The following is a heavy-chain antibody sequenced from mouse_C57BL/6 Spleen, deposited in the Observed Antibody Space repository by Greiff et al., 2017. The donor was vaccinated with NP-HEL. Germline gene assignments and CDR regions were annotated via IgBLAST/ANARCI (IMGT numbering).Heavy chain of an antibody. CDR2: IYPGSGNT. J-gene: IGHJ4*01. CDR1: GYSFTSYY. V-gene: IGHV1-66*01. Sequence: VQLQQSGPELVKPGASVKISCKASGYSFTSYYIHWVKQRPGQGLEWIGWIYPGSGNTKYNEKFKGKATLTADTSSSTAYMQLSSLTSEYSAVYYCARGYNYAMDYWGQGTSVTVSS. CDR3: ARGYNYAMDY. D-gene: IGHD1-2*01.